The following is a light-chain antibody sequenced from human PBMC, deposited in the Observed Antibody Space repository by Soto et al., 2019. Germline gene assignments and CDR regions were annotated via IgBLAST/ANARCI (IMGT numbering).Light chain of an antibody. CDR2: GNS. CDR1: SSNIGASYN. Sequence: QSVLTQPPSVSGAPGQRVTISCTGSSSNIGASYNVHWYRQLPGTAPKILIYGNSNRPSGVPDRFSGSKSGTSASLAITGLQAEDEADYYCQSYDSSLSVVFGGGTTLTVL. V-gene: IGLV1-40*01. J-gene: IGLJ2*01. CDR3: QSYDSSLSVV.